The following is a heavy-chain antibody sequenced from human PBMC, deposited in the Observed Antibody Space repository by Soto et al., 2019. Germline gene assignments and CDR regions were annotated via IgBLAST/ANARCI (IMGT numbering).Heavy chain of an antibody. J-gene: IGHJ4*01. CDR2: MYSGGGI. CDR3: VSRIPSWVFDY. V-gene: IGHV3-53*01. D-gene: IGHD3-16*01. CDR1: GFTVNTNY. Sequence: GGSLILSCLVSGFTVNTNYMYWVRQAPGRGLEWVSAMYSGGGIHYADSVRGRFTISRDTSENTLYLRMDKLRVEDTAVYFCVSRIPSWVFDYWGQGTLVTVSS.